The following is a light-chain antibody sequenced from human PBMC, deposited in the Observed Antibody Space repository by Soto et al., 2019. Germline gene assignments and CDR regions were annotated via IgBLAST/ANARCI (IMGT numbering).Light chain of an antibody. Sequence: QSVLTQPASVSGSPGHSISISCTGSSSDIGRYNLVSWYQHHPGKAPKLIIYEATKRPSGVSDRISGSKSGNTASLTISGLQAEDEADYYCSSYAGTSTFVLFGGGTKVTV. CDR2: EAT. CDR1: SSDIGRYNL. J-gene: IGLJ2*01. CDR3: SSYAGTSTFVL. V-gene: IGLV2-23*01.